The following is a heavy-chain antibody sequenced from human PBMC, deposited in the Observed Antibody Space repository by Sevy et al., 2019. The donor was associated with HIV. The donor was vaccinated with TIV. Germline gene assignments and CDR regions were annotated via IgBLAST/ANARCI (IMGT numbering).Heavy chain of an antibody. D-gene: IGHD2-15*01. CDR1: GYTFSSYR. J-gene: IGHJ4*02. CDR3: ARAYCTGGRCYSLAY. Sequence: ALVKVSCKASGYTFSSYRITWVRQAPGQGPEWIGWISALNGDTNYAQKLQGRVTMTADTSTSTVYMELRSLRSDDTAVYYCARAYCTGGRCYSLAYWGQGTLVTVSS. V-gene: IGHV1-18*01. CDR2: ISALNGDT.